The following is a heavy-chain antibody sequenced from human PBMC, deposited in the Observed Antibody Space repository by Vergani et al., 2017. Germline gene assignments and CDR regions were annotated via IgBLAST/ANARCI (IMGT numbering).Heavy chain of an antibody. CDR2: ISGSGDST. D-gene: IGHD2-2*01. CDR1: GFTFSSYA. CDR3: AKRTAAGIDS. J-gene: IGHJ4*02. V-gene: IGHV3-23*01. Sequence: EVQLLESGGGLVQPGGSLRLSCAASGFTFSSYAMSWVRQAPGKGLEWVSTISGSGDSTYYADSVKGRFTISRDNSKNTLYLQMNSRRAEDTAVYFCAKRTAAGIDSWGQGTLVTVSS.